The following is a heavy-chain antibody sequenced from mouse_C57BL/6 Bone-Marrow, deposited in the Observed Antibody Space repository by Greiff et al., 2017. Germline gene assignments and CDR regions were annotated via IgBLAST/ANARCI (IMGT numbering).Heavy chain of an antibody. V-gene: IGHV5-4*01. CDR1: GFTFSSYA. CDR3: ARDDLVSHFDY. J-gene: IGHJ2*01. Sequence: EVKLMESGGGLVKPGGSLKLSCAASGFTFSSYAMSWVRQTPEKRLEWVATISDGGSYTYYPDNVKGRFTMSRDNAKNNLYLQMSHLKSEDTAVYYCARDDLVSHFDYWGQGTTRTVSS. CDR2: ISDGGSYT. D-gene: IGHD2-10*02.